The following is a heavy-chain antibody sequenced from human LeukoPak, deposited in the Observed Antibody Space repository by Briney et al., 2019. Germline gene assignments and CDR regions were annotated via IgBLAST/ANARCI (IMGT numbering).Heavy chain of an antibody. CDR3: AKGATSADCSVLDY. V-gene: IGHV3-11*06. CDR1: GFTFSDYY. J-gene: IGHJ4*02. D-gene: IGHD2-21*02. Sequence: PGGSLRLSCAASGFTFSDYYMSWIRQAPGKGLEWVSYISSSRSYRNYADSLKGRFTISRDNADNSLYLQMDSLRAEDKAVYYCAKGATSADCSVLDYWGQGTLVTVSS. CDR2: ISSSRSYR.